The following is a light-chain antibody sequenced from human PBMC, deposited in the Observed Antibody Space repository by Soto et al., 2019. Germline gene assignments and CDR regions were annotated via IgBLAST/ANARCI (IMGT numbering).Light chain of an antibody. Sequence: QSVLTQPPSASGTPGQRVTISCSGSSSNIGSNYVYWYQQLPGTAPKLLINRNNQRPSGVPDRFSGSKSGNSASLAISGLRSEDEADYYCAAWDDSLSEVFGTGTKVTVL. CDR3: AAWDDSLSEV. V-gene: IGLV1-47*01. CDR2: RNN. J-gene: IGLJ1*01. CDR1: SSNIGSNY.